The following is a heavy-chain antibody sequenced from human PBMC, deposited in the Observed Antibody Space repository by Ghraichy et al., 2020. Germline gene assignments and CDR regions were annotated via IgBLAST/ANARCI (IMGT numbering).Heavy chain of an antibody. Sequence: SETLSLTCTVSGGFISSYYWSWIRQPPGKGLEWIGYIYTSGSTNYNPSLKSRVTISVDTSKNQFSLKLSSVTAADTAVYYCARRRDGYNFFLNWYFDLWGRGTLVTVSS. CDR3: ARRRDGYNFFLNWYFDL. J-gene: IGHJ2*01. D-gene: IGHD5-24*01. CDR1: GGFISSYY. CDR2: IYTSGST. V-gene: IGHV4-4*09.